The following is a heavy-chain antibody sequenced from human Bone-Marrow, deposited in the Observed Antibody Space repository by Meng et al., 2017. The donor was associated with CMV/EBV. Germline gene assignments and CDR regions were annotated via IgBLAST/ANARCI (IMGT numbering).Heavy chain of an antibody. J-gene: IGHJ6*02. Sequence: GGSLRLSCAASGFTFSSYWMHWVRQAPGKGLVWVSRINSDGSSTSYADSVKGRFTISRDNAKNTLYLQMNSLRAEDTAVYYCAKDKIMTETQPRATYGLDVWGPGTTVTVSS. V-gene: IGHV3-74*01. CDR1: GFTFSSYW. CDR3: AKDKIMTETQPRATYGLDV. CDR2: INSDGSST. D-gene: IGHD3-9*01.